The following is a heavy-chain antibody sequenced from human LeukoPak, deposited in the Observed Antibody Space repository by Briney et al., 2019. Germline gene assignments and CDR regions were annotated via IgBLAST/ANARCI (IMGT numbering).Heavy chain of an antibody. Sequence: SETLSLTCAVYGGSFSGYYWSWIRQPPGKGLEWIGEINHSGSTNYNPSLKSRVTISVDTSKNQFSLKLSSVTAADTAVYYCARHAFRGSYSRNTPFDYWGQGTLVTVSS. D-gene: IGHD1-26*01. CDR3: ARHAFRGSYSRNTPFDY. CDR2: INHSGST. J-gene: IGHJ4*02. V-gene: IGHV4-34*01. CDR1: GGSFSGYY.